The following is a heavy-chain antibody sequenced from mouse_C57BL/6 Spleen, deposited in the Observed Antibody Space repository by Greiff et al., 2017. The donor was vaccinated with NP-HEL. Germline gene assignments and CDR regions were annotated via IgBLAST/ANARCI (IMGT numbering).Heavy chain of an antibody. CDR2: ISYDGSN. D-gene: IGHD1-1*01. J-gene: IGHJ2*01. V-gene: IGHV3-6*01. Sequence: VQLQQSGPGLVKPSQSLSLTCSVTGYSITSGYYWNWIRQFPGNKLEWMGYISYDGSNNYNPSLKNRISITRDTSKNQFFLKLNSVTTEDTATYYCARGVVARAVYFDYWGQGTTLTVSS. CDR1: GYSITSGYY. CDR3: ARGVVARAVYFDY.